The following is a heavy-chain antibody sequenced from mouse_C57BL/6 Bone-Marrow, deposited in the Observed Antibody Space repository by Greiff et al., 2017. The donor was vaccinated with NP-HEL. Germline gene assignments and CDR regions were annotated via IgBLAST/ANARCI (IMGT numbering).Heavy chain of an antibody. D-gene: IGHD2-2*01. Sequence: EVHLVESGGGLVKPGGSLKLSCAASGFTFSDYGMHWVRQAPEKGLEWVAYISSGGSTIYYADTVKGRFTISRDNAKNILFLHMTSLRSEDTAMYYCASGYSYYFDYWGQGTTLTVSS. CDR1: GFTFSDYG. V-gene: IGHV5-17*01. CDR3: ASGYSYYFDY. J-gene: IGHJ2*01. CDR2: ISSGGSTI.